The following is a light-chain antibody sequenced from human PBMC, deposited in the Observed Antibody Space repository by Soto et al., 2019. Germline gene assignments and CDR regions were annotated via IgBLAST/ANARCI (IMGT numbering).Light chain of an antibody. Sequence: QSALTQPASVSGTPGQSITISCTGTSSDVGGYNYVSWYQQHPGKAPKLMIYAVTDRHARVSSRFSSSKSGNTASLTISGLQAEDEADYYCSSYASSSTLFGTGTKLTVL. CDR2: AVT. CDR1: SSDVGGYNY. V-gene: IGLV2-14*01. CDR3: SSYASSSTL. J-gene: IGLJ1*01.